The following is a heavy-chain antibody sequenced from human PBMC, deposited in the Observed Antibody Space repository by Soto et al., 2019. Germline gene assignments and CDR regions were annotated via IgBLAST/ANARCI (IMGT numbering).Heavy chain of an antibody. Sequence: QVQLVQSGAEVKKPGSSVKVSCKASGGTFGSNALSWVRQAPGQGLEWMGGIISMFGTADYAQKFQGRVTITADESTSTAYMELSSLRSEDTAVYYRAHRCAGTSCPISYYYGMDVWGQGTTVTVSS. CDR2: IISMFGTA. V-gene: IGHV1-69*12. CDR1: GGTFGSNA. CDR3: AHRCAGTSCPISYYYGMDV. J-gene: IGHJ6*02. D-gene: IGHD2-2*01.